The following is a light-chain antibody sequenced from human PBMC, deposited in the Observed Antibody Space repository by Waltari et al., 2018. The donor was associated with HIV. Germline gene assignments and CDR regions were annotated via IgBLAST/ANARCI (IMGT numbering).Light chain of an antibody. J-gene: IGKJ2*01. Sequence: DIVMTQSPDSLTVSLGERATINCKSSRSVLYSSDNKNYLVWYQQKSGQSPKVVISWASTRESGVPDRFSGSGSGADVTLTISSLQAEDVALYYCQQYFKTPYTFGQGTKVEI. CDR3: QQYFKTPYT. CDR1: RSVLYSSDNKNY. CDR2: WAS. V-gene: IGKV4-1*01.